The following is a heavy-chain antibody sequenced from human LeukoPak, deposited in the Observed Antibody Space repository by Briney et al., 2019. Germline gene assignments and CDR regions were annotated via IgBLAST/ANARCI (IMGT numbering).Heavy chain of an antibody. V-gene: IGHV4-59*01. J-gene: IGHJ4*02. CDR3: ASLGSLRGLIMHDY. CDR1: GGSISGSY. D-gene: IGHD3-10*01. CDR2: IYYSGST. Sequence: SETLSLTCSVSGGSISGSYWTWIRQPPGKGLEWIGYIYYSGSTNYNPSLKSRVTISVDTSKNQFSLKLSSVTAADTAVYYCASLGSLRGLIMHDYWGQGTLVTVSS.